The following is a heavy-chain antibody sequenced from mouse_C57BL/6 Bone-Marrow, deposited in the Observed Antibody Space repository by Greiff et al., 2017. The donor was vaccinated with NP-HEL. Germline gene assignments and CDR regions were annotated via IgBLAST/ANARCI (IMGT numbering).Heavy chain of an antibody. D-gene: IGHD4-1*01. CDR1: GYTFTSYW. V-gene: IGHV1-64*01. CDR2: IHPNSGST. CDR3: ARLGKLTRTSYWYFDV. J-gene: IGHJ1*03. Sequence: QVQLQQPGAELVKPGASVKLSCKASGYTFTSYWMHWVKQRPGQGLEWIGMIHPNSGSTNYNEKFKSKATLTVDKSSSTAYMQLSSLTSEDSAVYYCARLGKLTRTSYWYFDVWGTGTTVTVSS.